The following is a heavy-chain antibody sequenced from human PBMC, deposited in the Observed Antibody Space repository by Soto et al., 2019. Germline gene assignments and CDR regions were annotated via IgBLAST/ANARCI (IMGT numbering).Heavy chain of an antibody. D-gene: IGHD1-1*01. CDR1: GGAISNANW. Sequence: QVQLQESGPGRVKPSGTLTLTCAVSGGAISNANWWSWVRQPPGKGLVWIGEIYHSGSTNSTPSRRLRVSISVDKPKHPSARKLTPVTVAHKAVYYCARGGSLGYPYDNWGQGTLVPVSS. J-gene: IGHJ4*02. CDR3: ARGGSLGYPYDN. V-gene: IGHV4-4*02. CDR2: IYHSGST.